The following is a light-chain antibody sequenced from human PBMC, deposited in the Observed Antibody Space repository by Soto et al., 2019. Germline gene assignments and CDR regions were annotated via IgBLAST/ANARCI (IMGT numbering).Light chain of an antibody. CDR1: QSVRSN. J-gene: IGKJ4*01. CDR3: QHYNSWPPPT. Sequence: EVELTQSPDILSVSPGETATLSCRASQSVRSNLAWYQQKPGQAPRLLIYGASTRATGIPARFSGSGSGREFTLTISSLQAEDFGLYYCQHYNSWPPPTFGGGTQDEIK. V-gene: IGKV3-15*01. CDR2: GAS.